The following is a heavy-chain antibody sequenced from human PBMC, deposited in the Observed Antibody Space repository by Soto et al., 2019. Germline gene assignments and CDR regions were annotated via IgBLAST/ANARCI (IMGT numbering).Heavy chain of an antibody. CDR2: ISAYNGNT. V-gene: IGHV1-18*01. CDR3: ARTYSGYEGY. D-gene: IGHD5-12*01. J-gene: IGHJ4*02. CDR1: GYTFTSYG. Sequence: QVQLVQSGAEVKNPGASVKVSCKASGYTFTSYGIIWVRQAPGQGLEWMGWISAYNGNTNYAQNLKGRVTLTTETSTRTAYMELRSLRSDDTAVYYCARTYSGYEGYWGQGTLVTVSS.